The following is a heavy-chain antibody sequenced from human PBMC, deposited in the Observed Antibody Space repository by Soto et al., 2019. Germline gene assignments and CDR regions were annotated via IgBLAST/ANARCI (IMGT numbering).Heavy chain of an antibody. CDR2: ITSDGKSK. D-gene: IGHD1-20*01. Sequence: PGGSLRLSCAASGFNLSNHWMHWVRQRPGEGLVWVSRITSDGKSKAYAESVKGRFAISTDNAKNTLYMRVNCLTAEDTAVYYCARGGGNWPLNWFDPWGLGTLVTVSS. CDR3: ARGGGNWPLNWFDP. CDR1: GFNLSNHW. V-gene: IGHV3-74*03. J-gene: IGHJ5*02.